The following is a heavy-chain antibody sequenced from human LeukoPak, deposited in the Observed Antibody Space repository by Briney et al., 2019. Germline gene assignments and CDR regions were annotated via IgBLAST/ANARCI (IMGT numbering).Heavy chain of an antibody. V-gene: IGHV3-53*01. CDR3: ATAMATRDAFDI. CDR2: IYSGGST. CDR1: GFTVSSNY. J-gene: IGHJ3*02. Sequence: GGSLRLSCAASGFTVSSNYMSWVRQAPGKGLEWVSVIYSGGSTYYADSVKGRFTISRDNSKNTLYLQMNSLRAEDTAVYYCATAMATRDAFDIWGQGTMVTVSS. D-gene: IGHD3-10*01.